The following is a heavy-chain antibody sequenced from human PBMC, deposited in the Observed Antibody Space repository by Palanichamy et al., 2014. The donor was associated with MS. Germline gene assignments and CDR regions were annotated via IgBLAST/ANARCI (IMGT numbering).Heavy chain of an antibody. J-gene: IGHJ4*02. CDR3: TRDHSSGYYSDSGARPLDY. CDR1: GGAFSTYT. V-gene: IGHV1-69*08. D-gene: IGHD3-22*01. CDR2: IIPIIGRP. Sequence: QVQLVQSGAAVKKPGSSVKVSCKASGGAFSTYTFSWVRQAPGQGLEWMGRIIPIIGRPNYAQNFQGRVTITADKSTNTAYMDLNSLRSEDTAVYYCTRDHSSGYYSDSGARPLDYWGRGSLVTVSS.